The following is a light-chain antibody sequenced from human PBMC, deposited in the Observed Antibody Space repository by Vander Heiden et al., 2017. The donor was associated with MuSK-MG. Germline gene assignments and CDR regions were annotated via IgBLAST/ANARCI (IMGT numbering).Light chain of an antibody. CDR1: HSVSSH. Sequence: IVSTQSPTIGSVSPGERASLACRPSHSVSSHLAWYQQKPGKAPRHLNYSASTRATASPAQYSATASGPGFTLTIPTLPSNHFTFYHSPPYNKLPKTFGQGTKVEIK. V-gene: IGKV3-15*01. CDR2: SAS. CDR3: PPYNKLPKT. J-gene: IGKJ1*01.